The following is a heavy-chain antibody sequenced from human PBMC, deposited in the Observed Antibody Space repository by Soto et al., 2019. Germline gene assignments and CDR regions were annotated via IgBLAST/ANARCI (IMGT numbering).Heavy chain of an antibody. CDR3: ARDQPGYSYGYGLGY. CDR2: ISNDGSER. J-gene: IGHJ4*02. D-gene: IGHD5-18*01. Sequence: GGSLRLSCAASGFTFRTYGMHWVRQAPGKGLEWVAVISNDGSERYYADSVEGRFTISRDNAKNSLYLQMNSLRAEDTAVYYCARDQPGYSYGYGLGYWGQGTLVTVSS. CDR1: GFTFRTYG. V-gene: IGHV3-30*03.